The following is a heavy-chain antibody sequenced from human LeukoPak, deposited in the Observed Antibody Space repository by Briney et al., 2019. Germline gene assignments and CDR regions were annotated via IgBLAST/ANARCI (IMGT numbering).Heavy chain of an antibody. CDR3: ARDATNHWYNRFDP. Sequence: SETLSLTCTVSGGSVSSGNYYWSWIRQPPGKGLEWIGYIHYSGSTHYNPSLKSRVAISVDTSQNMFSLRVNSVTAADTAVYYCARDATNHWYNRFDPWGQGTLVTVSS. CDR2: IHYSGST. CDR1: GGSVSSGNYY. V-gene: IGHV4-61*01. J-gene: IGHJ5*02. D-gene: IGHD2-8*02.